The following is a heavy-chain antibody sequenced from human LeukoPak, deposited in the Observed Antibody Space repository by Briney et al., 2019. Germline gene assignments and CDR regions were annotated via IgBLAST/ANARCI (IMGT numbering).Heavy chain of an antibody. CDR2: IYPGDSDT. CDR1: GYSFTSYW. D-gene: IGHD6-19*01. J-gene: IGHJ5*02. V-gene: IGHV5-51*01. CDR3: ARQVAVPASTNWFDP. Sequence: GESLKISCKGSGYSFTSYWIGWVRQTPGKGLEWMGIIYPGDSDTRYSPSFQGQVTISADKSISTAYLQWSSLKASDTAMYYCARQVAVPASTNWFDPWGQGTLVTVSS.